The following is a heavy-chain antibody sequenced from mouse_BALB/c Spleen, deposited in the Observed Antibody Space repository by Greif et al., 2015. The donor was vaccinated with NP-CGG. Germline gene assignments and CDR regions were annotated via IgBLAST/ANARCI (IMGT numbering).Heavy chain of an antibody. CDR2: ISYDGSN. CDR1: GYSITSGYY. D-gene: IGHD1-1*01. V-gene: IGHV3-6*02. Sequence: ESGPGLVKPSQSLSLTCSVTGYSITSGYYWNWIRQFPGNKLEWMGYISYDGSNNYNPSLKNRISITRDTSKNQFFLKLKSVTTEDTATYYCARERDYYGSRYYFDYWGQGTTLTVSS. J-gene: IGHJ2*01. CDR3: ARERDYYGSRYYFDY.